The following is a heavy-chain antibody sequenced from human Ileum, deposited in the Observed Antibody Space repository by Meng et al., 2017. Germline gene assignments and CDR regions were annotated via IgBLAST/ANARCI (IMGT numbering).Heavy chain of an antibody. V-gene: IGHV1-69*10. CDR3: ARDCSGGGCFDP. Sequence: QVQLVQSWAEVKYPGSSLTISCKASGGAFSSSAIGWLRQAPGRGLEWMGGFIPILNASTYAQNFKGRVTLSADMATTTVYMELSSLTSDDTAVYFCARDCSGGGCFDPWGQGTLVTVSS. CDR1: GGAFSSSA. D-gene: IGHD2-15*01. J-gene: IGHJ5*02. CDR2: FIPILNAS.